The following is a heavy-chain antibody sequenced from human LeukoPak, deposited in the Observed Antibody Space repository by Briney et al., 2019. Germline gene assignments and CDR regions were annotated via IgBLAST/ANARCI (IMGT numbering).Heavy chain of an antibody. D-gene: IGHD5-12*01. Sequence: ASVKVSCKASGYTFTGYYMHWVRQAPGQGLEWMGWINPNSGGTNYAQKFQGRVTMTRDTSISTAYMELSRLRAEDTAVYYCARGTRLVADYYYYGMDVWGQGTTVTVS. CDR2: INPNSGGT. J-gene: IGHJ6*02. CDR1: GYTFTGYY. CDR3: ARGTRLVADYYYYGMDV. V-gene: IGHV1-2*02.